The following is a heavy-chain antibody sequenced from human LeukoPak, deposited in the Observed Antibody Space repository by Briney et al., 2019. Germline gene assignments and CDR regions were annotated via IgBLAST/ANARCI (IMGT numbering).Heavy chain of an antibody. J-gene: IGHJ6*03. CDR1: GGSISNYY. CDR2: IYYSGST. V-gene: IGHV4-59*08. D-gene: IGHD3-22*01. CDR3: ARTPGSSGYYYYYYYMDV. Sequence: KPSETLSLTCTVSGGSISNYYWSWIRQPPGKGLGWIAYIYYSGSTNYNPSLKSRVTISVDTSKNQFSLKLSSVTAADTAVYYCARTPGSSGYYYYYYYMDVWGKGTTVTVSS.